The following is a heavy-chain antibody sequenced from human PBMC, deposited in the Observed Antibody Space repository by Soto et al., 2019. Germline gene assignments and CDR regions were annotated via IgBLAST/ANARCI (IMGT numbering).Heavy chain of an antibody. CDR3: ARFKVGYGGYFDY. D-gene: IGHD1-1*01. CDR1: GFTFSSYA. V-gene: IGHV3-30-3*01. Sequence: QVQLVESGGGVVQPGRSLRLSCAASGFTFSSYAMHWVRQAPGKGLEWVAVISYDGSNKYYADSVKGRFTISRDNSKNTLYLQMNSLRAEDTAVYYCARFKVGYGGYFDYWGQGTVVTVSS. J-gene: IGHJ4*02. CDR2: ISYDGSNK.